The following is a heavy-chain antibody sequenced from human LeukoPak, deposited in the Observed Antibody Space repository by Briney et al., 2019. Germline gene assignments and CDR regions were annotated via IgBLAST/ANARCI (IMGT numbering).Heavy chain of an antibody. CDR1: GYTFTSYY. D-gene: IGHD6-19*01. V-gene: IGHV1-69*04. Sequence: ASVKVSCRASGYTFTSYYMHWVRQAPGQGLEWMGRIIPILGIANYAQKFQGRVTITADKSTSTAYMELSSLRSEDTAVYYCAREIAVAGKNYFDYWGQGTLVTVSS. CDR3: AREIAVAGKNYFDY. CDR2: IIPILGIA. J-gene: IGHJ4*02.